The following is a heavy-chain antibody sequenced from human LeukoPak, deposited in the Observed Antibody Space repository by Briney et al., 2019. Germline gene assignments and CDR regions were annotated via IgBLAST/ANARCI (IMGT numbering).Heavy chain of an antibody. D-gene: IGHD2-2*01. CDR2: ISSSSSYI. CDR1: GFTFSSYS. V-gene: IGHV3-21*01. Sequence: GGSLRLSCAASGFTFSSYSMNWVRQAPGKGLEWASSISSSSSYIYYADSVKGRFTISRDNAKNSLYLQMNSLRAEDTAVYYCARAALYCSSTSCPGPYIDYWGQGTLVTVSS. CDR3: ARAALYCSSTSCPGPYIDY. J-gene: IGHJ4*02.